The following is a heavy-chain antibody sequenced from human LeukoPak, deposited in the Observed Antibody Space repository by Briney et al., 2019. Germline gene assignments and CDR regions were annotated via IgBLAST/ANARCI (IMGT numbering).Heavy chain of an antibody. V-gene: IGHV3-21*01. J-gene: IGHJ5*02. CDR2: ISSSSSYI. CDR1: GFTFSSYS. CDR3: ARDATIVGAMRPNWFDP. Sequence: GGSLRLSCAASGFTFSSYSMNWVRQAPGKGLEWVSSISSSSSYIYYADSVKGRFTISRDNAKNPLYLQMNSLRAEDTAVYYCARDATIVGAMRPNWFDPWGQGTLVTVSS. D-gene: IGHD1-26*01.